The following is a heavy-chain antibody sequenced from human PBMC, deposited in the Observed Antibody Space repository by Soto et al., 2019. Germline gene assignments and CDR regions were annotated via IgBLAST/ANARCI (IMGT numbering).Heavy chain of an antibody. CDR1: GFSLTTSGVG. D-gene: IGHD3-3*01. CDR2: IYWDDDK. Sequence: QITLNESGPTQVKPRQTLTLTCTFSGFSLTTSGVGVGWIRQPPGKAPEWLALIYWDDDKRYSPSLKSRLTITKDTSNNQVVLTMADFDPADTATYYCAHRVLRTVFGLVTTTAIYFDFWGQGTPVAVSS. J-gene: IGHJ4*02. CDR3: AHRVLRTVFGLVTTTAIYFDF. V-gene: IGHV2-5*02.